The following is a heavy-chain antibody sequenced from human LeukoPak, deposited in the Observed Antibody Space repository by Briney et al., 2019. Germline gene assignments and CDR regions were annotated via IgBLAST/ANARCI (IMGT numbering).Heavy chain of an antibody. V-gene: IGHV3-43*01. D-gene: IGHD3-10*01. CDR2: ISWDGGST. Sequence: GGSLRLSCAASGFTFDDYTMHWVRQAPEKGLEWVSLISWDGGSTYYADSVKGRFTISRDNSKNSLYLQMNSLRTEDTALYYCAKDIGGEGYFDYWGQGTLVTVSS. CDR3: AKDIGGEGYFDY. CDR1: GFTFDDYT. J-gene: IGHJ4*02.